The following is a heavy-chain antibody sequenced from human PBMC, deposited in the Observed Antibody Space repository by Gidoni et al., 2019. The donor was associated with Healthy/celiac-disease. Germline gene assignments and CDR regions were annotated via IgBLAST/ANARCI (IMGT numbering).Heavy chain of an antibody. J-gene: IGHJ4*02. CDR3: ARLPFGQQLWLSYFDY. CDR1: GGSISSSRYY. Sequence: QLQLQESGPGLVKPSETLSLTCPVSGGSISSSRYYWGWIRQPPGKGLEWIGSIYYSGSTYYNPSLKSRVTISVDTSKNQFSLKLSSVTAADTAVYYCARLPFGQQLWLSYFDYWGQGTLVTVSS. CDR2: IYYSGST. V-gene: IGHV4-39*01. D-gene: IGHD5-18*01.